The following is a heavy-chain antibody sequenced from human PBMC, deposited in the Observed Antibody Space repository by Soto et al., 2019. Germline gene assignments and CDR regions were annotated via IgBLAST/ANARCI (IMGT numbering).Heavy chain of an antibody. J-gene: IGHJ4*02. D-gene: IGHD1-20*01. CDR1: GGTFSSYA. CDR3: ARDGGNDNWNHNY. CDR2: IIPIFGTA. Sequence: SVKVSCKSSGGTFSSYAISWVRQAPGQGLEWMGGIIPIFGTANYAQKFQGRVTITADESTSTAYMELSSLRSEDTAVYYCARDGGNDNWNHNYRGKGTLVTVSS. V-gene: IGHV1-69*13.